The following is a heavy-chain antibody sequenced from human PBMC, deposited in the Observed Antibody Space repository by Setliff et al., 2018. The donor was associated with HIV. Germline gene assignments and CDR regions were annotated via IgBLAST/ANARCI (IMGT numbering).Heavy chain of an antibody. V-gene: IGHV3-23*01. CDR2: ISGSAGTT. Sequence: GGSLRLSCAASGFTFSNYAMSWVRQAPGKGLEWVSGISGSAGTTYYADSVKGRFTISRDNSKNTLYLQMNSLTAEDTAIYYCTTVVSSGCPWYWYFDLGGRGTLVTVSS. CDR1: GFTFSNYA. J-gene: IGHJ2*01. D-gene: IGHD3-22*01. CDR3: TTVVSSGCPWYWYFDL.